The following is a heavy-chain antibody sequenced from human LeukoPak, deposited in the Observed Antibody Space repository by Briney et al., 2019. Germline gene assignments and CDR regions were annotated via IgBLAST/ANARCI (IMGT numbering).Heavy chain of an antibody. CDR1: GFTFSSYA. J-gene: IGHJ4*02. V-gene: IGHV3-23*01. Sequence: GGSLRLSCAASGFTFSSYAMSWVRQAPGKGLEWVSAISGSGGSTYYADSVKGRFTISRDNSKNTLYLQMNSLRAEDTAVYYCAKDGEYDYVWGSYRSSWYYFDYWGQGTLVTVSS. CDR2: ISGSGGST. D-gene: IGHD3-16*02. CDR3: AKDGEYDYVWGSYRSSWYYFDY.